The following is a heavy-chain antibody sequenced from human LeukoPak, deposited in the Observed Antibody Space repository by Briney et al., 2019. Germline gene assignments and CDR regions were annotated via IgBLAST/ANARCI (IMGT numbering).Heavy chain of an antibody. V-gene: IGHV5-51*01. D-gene: IGHD5-18*01. Sequence: GESLKISCKGSGYSFTSYWIGWVRQMPGKGLEWMGFIYPGDSDTRYSPSFQGQVTISADKSISTAYLQWSSLKASDTAMYYCARTLGVRGYSYGYVDYWGQGTLVTVSS. CDR2: IYPGDSDT. J-gene: IGHJ4*02. CDR3: ARTLGVRGYSYGYVDY. CDR1: GYSFTSYW.